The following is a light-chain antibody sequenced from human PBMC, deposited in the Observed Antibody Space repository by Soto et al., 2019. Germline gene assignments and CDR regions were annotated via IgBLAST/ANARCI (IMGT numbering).Light chain of an antibody. CDR3: NSYATGNTRV. CDR1: SSDICDYDY. Sequence: QSALTQPASGSWSPGQSITISCTGSSSDICDYDYVSWYQQHPGKAPKVLISEVSNRPSGVSNRFSGSKSGNTASLTISGLQAEDEADYYCNSYATGNTRVFGTGTKVTVL. CDR2: EVS. J-gene: IGLJ1*01. V-gene: IGLV2-14*01.